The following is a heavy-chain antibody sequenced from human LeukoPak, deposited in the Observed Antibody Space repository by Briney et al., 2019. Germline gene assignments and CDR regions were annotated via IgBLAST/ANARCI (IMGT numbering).Heavy chain of an antibody. V-gene: IGHV3-30*02. D-gene: IGHD6-13*01. CDR1: GFTFSSYG. Sequence: GGSLRLSCAASGFTFSSYGMHWVRQAPGKGLEWVAISWYDGSKEYYAGSVYGRFTISRDNSKSVLYLQLNSLKPEDTAVYYCAKSQAAAGMVYFEYWDQGTLVSVSS. CDR3: AKSQAAAGMVYFEY. J-gene: IGHJ4*02. CDR2: SWYDGSKE.